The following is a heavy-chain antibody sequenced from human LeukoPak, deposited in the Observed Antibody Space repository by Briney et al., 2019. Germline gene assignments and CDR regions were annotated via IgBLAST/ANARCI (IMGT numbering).Heavy chain of an antibody. V-gene: IGHV1-69*01. Sequence: ASVKVSCKASGGTFSSYAISWVRQAPGQGLEWMGGIIPIFGTANYAQKFQGRVTITADESTSTAYMELRSLRSDDTAVYYCARDHLGSGSYSSGERVYWGQGTLVTVSS. CDR1: GGTFSSYA. CDR3: ARDHLGSGSYSSGERVY. CDR2: IIPIFGTA. D-gene: IGHD1-26*01. J-gene: IGHJ4*02.